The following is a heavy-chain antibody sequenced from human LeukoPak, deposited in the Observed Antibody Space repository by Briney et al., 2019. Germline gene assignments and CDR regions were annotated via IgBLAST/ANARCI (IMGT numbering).Heavy chain of an antibody. J-gene: IGHJ4*02. CDR2: IYYSGST. D-gene: IGHD3-16*01. CDR3: ARASPPNLGKYYFDC. V-gene: IGHV4-59*01. Sequence: PSETLSLTCTVSGGSISSYYWSWIRQPPGKGLEWIGYIYYSGSTNYNPSLKSRVTISVDTSKNQFSLKLTSVTTADTAVYYCARASPPNLGKYYFDCWGQGTQVTVSS. CDR1: GGSISSYY.